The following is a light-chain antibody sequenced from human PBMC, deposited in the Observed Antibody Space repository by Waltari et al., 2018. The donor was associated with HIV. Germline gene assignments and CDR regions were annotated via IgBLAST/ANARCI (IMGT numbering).Light chain of an antibody. Sequence: QPVLTQPPSASGTPGQRVTISCSGSRSNIGNNDVYWYQQLPGTAPKLLIYRKNQRPSGVPDRFSGSKSDTSASLAISGLRSEDEADYFCATWDDSLSGPVFGGGTKLTVL. CDR1: RSNIGNND. J-gene: IGLJ3*02. V-gene: IGLV1-47*01. CDR3: ATWDDSLSGPV. CDR2: RKN.